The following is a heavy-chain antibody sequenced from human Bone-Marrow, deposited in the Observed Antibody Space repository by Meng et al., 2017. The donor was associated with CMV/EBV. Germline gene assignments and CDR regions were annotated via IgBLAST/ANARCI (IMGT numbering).Heavy chain of an antibody. J-gene: IGHJ4*02. CDR2: INSFGTST. CDR3: MRGHVTN. Sequence: EVQLLGSGGGLVEPGGSLGLSCAASGFTLSDHDMSWVRQVPGKRLEWVSFINSFGTSTFYSDSVKGRFTISRDIAKNTVYLQMNSLRGEDTAVYFCMRGHVTNWGQGTLVTVSS. V-gene: IGHV3-23*03. D-gene: IGHD2-21*02. CDR1: GFTLSDHD.